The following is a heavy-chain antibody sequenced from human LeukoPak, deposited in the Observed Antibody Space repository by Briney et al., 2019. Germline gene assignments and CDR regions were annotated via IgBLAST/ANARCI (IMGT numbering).Heavy chain of an antibody. J-gene: IGHJ4*02. CDR2: INPNSGGT. V-gene: IGHV1-2*02. CDR3: ASGYYDSSGYYSLDY. D-gene: IGHD3-22*01. Sequence: GGSVTVSCRASGCTFTGYYMHWVRQAHGEGLEWMGWINPNSGGTNYAQKFQGTVTMTRATSISTAYMELSRLRSDDTAVYYCASGYYDSSGYYSLDYWGQGTLVTVSS. CDR1: GCTFTGYY.